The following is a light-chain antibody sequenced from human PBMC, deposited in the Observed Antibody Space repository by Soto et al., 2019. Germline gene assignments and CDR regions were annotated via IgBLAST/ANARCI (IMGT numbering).Light chain of an antibody. J-gene: IGKJ3*01. CDR2: GAS. Sequence: IVLTQSLGTLYLSPGERATLSCRASQSFSSSYLAWYQQKPGQAPRLLIYGASSRATGIPDRFSGSGSGTDVTLTISSLEPEDFALYYCQHYGSAHFTFGPGTKVDVK. CDR1: QSFSSSY. V-gene: IGKV3-20*01. CDR3: QHYGSAHFT.